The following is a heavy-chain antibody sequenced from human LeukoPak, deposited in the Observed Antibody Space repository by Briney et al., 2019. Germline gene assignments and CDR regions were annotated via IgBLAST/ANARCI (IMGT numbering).Heavy chain of an antibody. CDR1: GSTLRNNI. CDR2: ISGSGGST. Sequence: AGSLRLSCTASGSTLRNNIMTWVRQAPGKGLEWVSAISGSGGSTYYADSVKGRFTISRDNSKNTLYLQMNSLRAEDTAVYYCAAHSRAYFQHWGQGTLVTVSS. CDR3: AAHSRAYFQH. J-gene: IGHJ1*01. V-gene: IGHV3-23*01.